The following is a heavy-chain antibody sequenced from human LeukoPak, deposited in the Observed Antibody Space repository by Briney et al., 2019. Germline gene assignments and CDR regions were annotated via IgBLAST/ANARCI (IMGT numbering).Heavy chain of an antibody. V-gene: IGHV3-30*18. Sequence: GGSLRLSCAASGFTFSSYGMHWVRQAPGKGLEWVAVISYDGSNKYYADSVKGRFTISRDNSKNTLYLQMNSLRAEDTAVYYCAKDSYPPEDYDWSDFDYWGQGTLVTVSS. CDR3: AKDSYPPEDYDWSDFDY. D-gene: IGHD5-12*01. J-gene: IGHJ4*02. CDR2: ISYDGSNK. CDR1: GFTFSSYG.